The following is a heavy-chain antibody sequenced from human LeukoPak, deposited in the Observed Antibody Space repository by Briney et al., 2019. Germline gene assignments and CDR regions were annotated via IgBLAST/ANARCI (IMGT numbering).Heavy chain of an antibody. V-gene: IGHV3-73*01. CDR2: IRSKSNNYAT. Sequence: GGSLRLSCAASGFTFSGSATHWVRQASGKGLEWVGRIRSKSNNYATAYAASVKGRFTISRDDSKNTAYLQMNSLRAEDTAVYYCANHKRMEYYYMAVWGKGTTVTISS. CDR3: ANHKRMEYYYMAV. CDR1: GFTFSGSA. D-gene: IGHD1-1*01. J-gene: IGHJ6*03.